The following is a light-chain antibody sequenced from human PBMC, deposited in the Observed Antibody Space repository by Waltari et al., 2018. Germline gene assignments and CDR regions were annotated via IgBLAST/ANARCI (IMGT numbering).Light chain of an antibody. V-gene: IGLV2-14*03. CDR3: TSFTSSRTYV. Sequence: QSALTQPVSVSGSPGQSIAISCTGTSSDVGGYDYVFWYQQHPGKVPKLMIYDVSARPAGVSNRCSGSKSGNTASLTISGLQAEDEADYYCTSFTSSRTYVFGTGTKVTVL. CDR1: SSDVGGYDY. J-gene: IGLJ1*01. CDR2: DVS.